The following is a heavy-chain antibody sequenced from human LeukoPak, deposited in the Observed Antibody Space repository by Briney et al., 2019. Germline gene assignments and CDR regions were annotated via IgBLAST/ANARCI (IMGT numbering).Heavy chain of an antibody. Sequence: GGSLRFSGAASGFTFSSYEMNWVRQAPGKGLEWVSYISSSGSTIYYADSVKGRFTISRDNAKNSLYLQMNSLRAEDTAVYYCAREVAAAGSPFDYWGQGTLVTVSS. CDR1: GFTFSSYE. V-gene: IGHV3-48*03. CDR2: ISSSGSTI. D-gene: IGHD6-13*01. CDR3: AREVAAAGSPFDY. J-gene: IGHJ4*02.